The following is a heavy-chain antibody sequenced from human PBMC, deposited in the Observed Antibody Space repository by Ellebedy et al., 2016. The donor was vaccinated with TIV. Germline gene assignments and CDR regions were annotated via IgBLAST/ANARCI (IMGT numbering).Heavy chain of an antibody. D-gene: IGHD3-10*01. CDR1: GYTFTSYG. J-gene: IGHJ4*02. CDR2: IIPIFGTA. V-gene: IGHV1-69*05. CDR3: ATNKDTWFGEPHDC. Sequence: ASVKVSCKASGYTFTSYGISWVRQAPGQGLEWMGGIIPIFGTANYAQKFQGRVTMTRDTSISTAYMELSRLTSDDTAVYYCATNKDTWFGEPHDCWGQGTLVTVSS.